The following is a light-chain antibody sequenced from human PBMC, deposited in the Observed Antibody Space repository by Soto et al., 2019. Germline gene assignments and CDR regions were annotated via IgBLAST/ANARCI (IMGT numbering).Light chain of an antibody. CDR3: QKYSGAPPT. V-gene: IGKV1-27*01. Sequence: DIQMTQSPSSLSTSVGDRVTITCRASQAISIYLAWYQQKPGKVPKLLIYAASTLQSGVPSRFSGSGSGTDVTLTISSLQPEDVATYYCQKYSGAPPTFGQGTKVEIK. CDR2: AAS. J-gene: IGKJ1*01. CDR1: QAISIY.